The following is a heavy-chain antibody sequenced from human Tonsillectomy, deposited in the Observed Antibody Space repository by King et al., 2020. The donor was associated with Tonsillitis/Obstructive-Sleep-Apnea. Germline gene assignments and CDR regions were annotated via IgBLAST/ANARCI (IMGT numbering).Heavy chain of an antibody. CDR3: ARRVTRITIFGVVMGAFDI. V-gene: IGHV3-23*04. Sequence: EVQLVESGGGLVQPGGSLRLSCAASGFTFSSYAMSWVRQAPGKGLEWVSAISGSGGSTYYADSVKGRFTISRDNSKNTLYLQMNSLRAEDTAVYYCARRVTRITIFGVVMGAFDIWGQGTMVTVSS. D-gene: IGHD3-3*01. CDR1: GFTFSSYA. CDR2: ISGSGGST. J-gene: IGHJ3*02.